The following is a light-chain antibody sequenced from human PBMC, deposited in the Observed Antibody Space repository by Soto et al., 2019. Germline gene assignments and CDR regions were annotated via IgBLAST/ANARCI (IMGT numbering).Light chain of an antibody. CDR3: KQPHSNLEA. J-gene: IGKJ1*01. CDR1: QSINKW. CDR2: DAS. Sequence: DIQMTQSPSTLSGSVGDRVTIPCRASQSINKWLAWYQHKPGKAPKLLIYDASCLQSGVPSRFSGSGSGTEFTLNISSVEADDFGAYYCKQPHSNLEAFGQGTKVDIK. V-gene: IGKV1-5*01.